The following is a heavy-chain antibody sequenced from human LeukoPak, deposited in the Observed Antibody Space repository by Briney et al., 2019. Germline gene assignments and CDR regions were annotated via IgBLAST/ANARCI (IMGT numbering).Heavy chain of an antibody. CDR1: GFTFSSYG. CDR3: AKLWLWGSDAFDI. D-gene: IGHD5-18*01. Sequence: GGSLRLSCAASGFTFSSYGMHWVRQAPGKGLEWVAVISYDGSNKYYADSVKGRFTISRDNSKNTLYLQMNSLRAEDTAVYYCAKLWLWGSDAFDIWGQGTMVTVSS. CDR2: ISYDGSNK. V-gene: IGHV3-30*18. J-gene: IGHJ3*02.